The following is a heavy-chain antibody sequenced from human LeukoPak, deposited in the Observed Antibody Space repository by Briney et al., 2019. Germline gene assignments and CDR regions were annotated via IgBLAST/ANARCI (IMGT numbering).Heavy chain of an antibody. D-gene: IGHD3-10*01. CDR3: ARLPRLVRGVIINQPPEHYYYYGMDV. CDR2: IYTSGST. V-gene: IGHV4-4*07. Sequence: SETLSLTCTVSGDSISSFYWSWIRQPAGKGLEWIGRIYTSGSTNYNPSLKSRVTISVDTSKNQFSLKLSSVTAADTAVYYCARLPRLVRGVIINQPPEHYYYYGMDVWGQGTTVTVSS. J-gene: IGHJ6*02. CDR1: GDSISSFY.